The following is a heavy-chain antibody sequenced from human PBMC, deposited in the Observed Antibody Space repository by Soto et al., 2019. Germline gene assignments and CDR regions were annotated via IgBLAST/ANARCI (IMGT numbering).Heavy chain of an antibody. CDR1: GFTFSTYA. CDR2: ISYDGNNK. Sequence: QVQLVESGGGVVQPGRSLRLSCIASGFTFSTYAMHWVRQAPGKGLEWVAVISYDGNNKYYADSVKGRFTISRDTSKNALYLQMNSLRAEDRAVDYCARELIEYGAGWYSQGCDYWGQGTLVTVSS. V-gene: IGHV3-30-3*01. D-gene: IGHD6-19*01. CDR3: ARELIEYGAGWYSQGCDY. J-gene: IGHJ4*02.